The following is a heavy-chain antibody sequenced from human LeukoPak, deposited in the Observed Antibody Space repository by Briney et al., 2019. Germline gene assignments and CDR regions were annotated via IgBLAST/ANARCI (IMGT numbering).Heavy chain of an antibody. D-gene: IGHD1-26*01. CDR3: ARQRGSYLTVYLRYFDY. V-gene: IGHV4-39*01. CDR1: GGSISSSSYY. CDR2: IYYSGST. J-gene: IGHJ4*02. Sequence: PSETLSLTCTVSGGSISSSSYYWGWIRQPPGKGLEWIGSIYYSGSTYYNPSLKSRVTISVDTSKNQFSLKLSSVTAADTAVYYCARQRGSYLTVYLRYFDYWGQGTLVTVSS.